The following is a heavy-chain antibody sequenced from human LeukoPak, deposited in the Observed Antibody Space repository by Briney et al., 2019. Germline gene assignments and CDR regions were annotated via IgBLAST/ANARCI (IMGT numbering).Heavy chain of an antibody. CDR3: ARETSQKGAHYMDV. CDR1: GGSISSYY. J-gene: IGHJ6*03. CDR2: IYYSGST. D-gene: IGHD3-16*01. V-gene: IGHV4-59*01. Sequence: PSETLSLTCTVSGGSISSYYWSWIRQPPGKGLEWIGYIYYSGSTNYNPSLKSRVTISVDTSKNQFSLKLTSVTAADTAVYYCARETSQKGAHYMDVWGKGTTVAISS.